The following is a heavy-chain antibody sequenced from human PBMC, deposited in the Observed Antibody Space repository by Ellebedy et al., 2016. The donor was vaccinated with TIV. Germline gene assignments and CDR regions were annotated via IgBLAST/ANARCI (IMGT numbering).Heavy chain of an antibody. J-gene: IGHJ4*02. V-gene: IGHV3-48*02. Sequence: GESLKISXVVSEVWFESFGVHWVRQAPGKGLEWVAYITKISNRMHYADSVRGRFTISRDNGKNSLYLQMTDLRDEDTAVYYCARDPEALDYWGQGTLVTVPS. CDR2: ITKISNRM. CDR1: EVWFESFG. CDR3: ARDPEALDY.